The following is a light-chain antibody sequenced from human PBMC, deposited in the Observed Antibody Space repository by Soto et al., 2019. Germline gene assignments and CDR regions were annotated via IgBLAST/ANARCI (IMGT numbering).Light chain of an antibody. CDR2: DVT. CDR3: SSFTDVNNLV. J-gene: IGLJ1*01. CDR1: SSDVGGFEY. Sequence: QSELKKPAYGNGLPRQASTITKTGTSSDVGGFEYVSWYQHQPGKAPKLIIYDVTKRPSGVPDRFSGSKSGNTASLTVSALQAEDEADYYCSSFTDVNNLVFLTG. V-gene: IGLV2-8*01.